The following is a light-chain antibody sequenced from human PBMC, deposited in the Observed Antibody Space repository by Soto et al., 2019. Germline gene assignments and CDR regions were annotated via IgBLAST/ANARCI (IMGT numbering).Light chain of an antibody. CDR3: QQYDNLLALT. J-gene: IGKJ4*01. Sequence: DIQMTQSPSSLSASVGDRVTIACQASQDVSQYLNWYQFRPRQAPKLLIYDASNLQTGVPSRFRGSGSGTPFTLTITSLQPEDVATYYCQQYDNLLALTFGGGTKVDIK. CDR2: DAS. V-gene: IGKV1-33*01. CDR1: QDVSQY.